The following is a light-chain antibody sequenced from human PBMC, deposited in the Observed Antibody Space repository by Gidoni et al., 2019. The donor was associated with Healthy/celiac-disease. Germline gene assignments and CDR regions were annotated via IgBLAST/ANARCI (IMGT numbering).Light chain of an antibody. Sequence: QSGLTQPPSVSVAPGQRVTISCTGSSSNIGAGYDVHWYQQLPGTAPKLLIYGNSNRPSGVPDRFSCSKSGTSASLAITGLQAEDEADYYCQSYDSSLSGYVFGTGTKVTVL. V-gene: IGLV1-40*01. CDR3: QSYDSSLSGYV. CDR2: GNS. CDR1: SSNIGAGYD. J-gene: IGLJ1*01.